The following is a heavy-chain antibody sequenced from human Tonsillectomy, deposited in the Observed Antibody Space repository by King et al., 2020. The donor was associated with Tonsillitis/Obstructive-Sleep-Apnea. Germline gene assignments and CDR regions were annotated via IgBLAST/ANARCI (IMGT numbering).Heavy chain of an antibody. J-gene: IGHJ5*02. CDR1: GYSFTSNW. Sequence: VQLVESGAEVKKPGESLRISCRGSGYSFTSNWISWVRQMPGKGLEWMGRIDPSDSYTNYSPSFQGHVTISTDKSISTAYLRWSSLKASDTAIYYCARHGGLDDFWSGLGTGDWFDPWGQGTLVTVSS. CDR2: IDPSDSYT. V-gene: IGHV5-10-1*01. D-gene: IGHD3-3*01. CDR3: ARHGGLDDFWSGLGTGDWFDP.